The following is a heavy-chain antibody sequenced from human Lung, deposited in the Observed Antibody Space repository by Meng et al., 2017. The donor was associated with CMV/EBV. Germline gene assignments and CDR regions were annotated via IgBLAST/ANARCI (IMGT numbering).Heavy chain of an antibody. CDR3: AKEPIAVAGTGDYFDY. J-gene: IGHJ4*01. CDR1: GFTFSSYA. Sequence: GGSLRLXCAASGFTFSSYAMSWVRQAPGKGLEWVSAISGSGGSTYYADSVKGRFTIFRDNSKNTLYLQMNSLRAEDTAVYYCAKEPIAVAGTGDYFDYWVHGTXVTVSS. CDR2: ISGSGGST. V-gene: IGHV3-23*01. D-gene: IGHD6-19*01.